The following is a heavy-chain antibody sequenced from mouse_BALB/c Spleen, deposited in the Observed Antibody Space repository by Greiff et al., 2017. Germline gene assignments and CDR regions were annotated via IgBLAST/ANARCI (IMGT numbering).Heavy chain of an antibody. J-gene: IGHJ2*01. CDR2: INPGSGGT. V-gene: IGHV1-54*03. CDR1: GYAFTNYL. Sequence: QVQLQQPGAELVRPGTSVKVSCKASGYAFTNYLIEWVKQRPGQGLEWIGVINPGSGGTNYNEKFKGKATLTADKSSSTAYMQLSSLTSDDSAVYFCARDYYGSSFDYWGQGTTLTVSS. D-gene: IGHD1-1*01. CDR3: ARDYYGSSFDY.